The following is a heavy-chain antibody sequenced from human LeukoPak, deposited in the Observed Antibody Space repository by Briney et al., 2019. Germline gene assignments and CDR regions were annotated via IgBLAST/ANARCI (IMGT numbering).Heavy chain of an antibody. V-gene: IGHV3-43*01. CDR3: AKDSEDGDNPLDY. J-gene: IGHJ4*02. Sequence: GGSLRLSCAASGFAFGHYTMHWVRQAPGKGLEWVSLISWDGGNTYYADSVKGRFTISRDNNKNSLYMQMNSLRAEDTALYYCAKDSEDGDNPLDYWGQGTLVTVSS. D-gene: IGHD4-17*01. CDR2: ISWDGGNT. CDR1: GFAFGHYT.